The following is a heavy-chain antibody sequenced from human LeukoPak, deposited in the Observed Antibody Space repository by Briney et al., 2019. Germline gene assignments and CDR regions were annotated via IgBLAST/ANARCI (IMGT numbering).Heavy chain of an antibody. CDR1: GFTFSSYG. CDR2: IWYDGSNK. J-gene: IGHJ4*02. V-gene: IGHV3-33*06. D-gene: IGHD4-17*01. Sequence: GGSLRLSCAASGFTFSSYGMHWVRQAPGKGLEWVAVIWYDGSNKYYADSVKGRFPISRDNSKNTLYLQMNSLRAEDTAVYYCAKGSVTTFGAADYWGQGTLVTVSS. CDR3: AKGSVTTFGAADY.